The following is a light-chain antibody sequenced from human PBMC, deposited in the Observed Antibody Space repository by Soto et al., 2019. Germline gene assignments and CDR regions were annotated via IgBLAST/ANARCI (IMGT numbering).Light chain of an antibody. CDR3: CSHAGSSTYV. J-gene: IGLJ1*01. CDR2: EGT. Sequence: QSALTQPASVSGSPGQSITISCTGTSSDVGSYNLVSWYQQHPGKAPKLMIFEGTKRPSGVSNRFSGSKSGNTASLTISGLQAEDEGDYYCCSHAGSSTYVFGSGTRSPS. V-gene: IGLV2-23*01. CDR1: SSDVGSYNL.